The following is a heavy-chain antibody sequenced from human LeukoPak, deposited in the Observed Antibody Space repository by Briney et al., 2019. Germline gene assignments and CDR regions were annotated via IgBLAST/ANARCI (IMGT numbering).Heavy chain of an antibody. D-gene: IGHD6-19*01. V-gene: IGHV3-43*01. CDR3: AKEEYSSGWYSFDY. J-gene: IGHJ4*02. Sequence: GGSLRLSCAASGFTFDDYTMHWVRQAPGKGLERVSLISWDGGSTYYADSVKGRFTISRDNSKNSLYLQMNSLRTEDTALYYCAKEEYSSGWYSFDYWGQGTLVTVSS. CDR2: ISWDGGST. CDR1: GFTFDDYT.